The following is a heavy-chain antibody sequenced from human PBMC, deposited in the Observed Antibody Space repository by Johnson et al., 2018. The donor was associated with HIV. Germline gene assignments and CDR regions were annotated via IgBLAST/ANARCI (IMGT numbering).Heavy chain of an antibody. CDR3: ARELWELNAFDI. V-gene: IGHV3-7*03. CDR1: GFTFDDYA. CDR2: INQDGSEK. Sequence: VQLVESGGGLVQPGRSLRLSCVASGFTFDDYAMSWVRQAPGKGLEWVANINQDGSEKNYVDFVKGRFAISRDNAKNSLYLQINSQRAEDTDLNYGARELWELNAFDIWGQGTLVTVSS. D-gene: IGHD1-26*01. J-gene: IGHJ3*02.